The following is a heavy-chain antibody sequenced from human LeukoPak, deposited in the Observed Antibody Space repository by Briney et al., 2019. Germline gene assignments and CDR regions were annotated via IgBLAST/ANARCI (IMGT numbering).Heavy chain of an antibody. CDR2: INGNSGDT. CDR3: VRVAVTGFAYFQH. V-gene: IGHV1-2*02. CDR1: GYTFTNYY. J-gene: IGHJ1*01. Sequence: ASVKVSCKTSGYTFTNYYLHWMRQAPGQGLEWMGWINGNSGDTNYAQKFQGRVAMTRDTSISTVHMDLNSLTSDDTAVYYCVRVAVTGFAYFQHWGQGTLVTVPS. D-gene: IGHD6-19*01.